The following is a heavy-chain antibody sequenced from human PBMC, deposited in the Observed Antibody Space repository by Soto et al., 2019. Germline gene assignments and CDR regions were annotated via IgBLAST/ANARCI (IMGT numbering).Heavy chain of an antibody. CDR2: IYYRGSA. V-gene: IGHV4-31*03. J-gene: IGHJ4*02. CDR1: GGSIGSGGNY. CDR3: ARTSRYYNDGSCYWNFDC. Sequence: QVQLQESGPGLVKPSQTLSLICTVSGGSIGSGGNYWSWIRQFPGKGLEWIGYIYYRGSAYYNPSLMCRVTLSVAPSQGQFSLRLSCLTAPATAVYYCARTSRYYNDGSCYWNFDCWGQGTLVTVSS. D-gene: IGHD2-15*01.